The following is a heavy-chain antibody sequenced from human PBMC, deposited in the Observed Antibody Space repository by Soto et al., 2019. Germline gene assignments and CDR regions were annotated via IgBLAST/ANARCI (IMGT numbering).Heavy chain of an antibody. J-gene: IGHJ6*02. V-gene: IGHV5-51*01. CDR1: GYSFTSYW. CDR3: ARWGTYYGSGSYYIGYYYYGMDV. Sequence: PGESLKISCKGSGYSFTSYWIGWVRQMPGKGLEWMGIIYPGDSDTRYSPSFQGQVTISADKSISTAYLQWSSLKASDTAMYYCARWGTYYGSGSYYIGYYYYGMDVWGQGTTVTVSS. CDR2: IYPGDSDT. D-gene: IGHD3-10*01.